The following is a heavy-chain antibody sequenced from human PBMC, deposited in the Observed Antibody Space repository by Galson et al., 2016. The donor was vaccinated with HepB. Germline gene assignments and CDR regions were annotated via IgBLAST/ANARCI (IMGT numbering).Heavy chain of an antibody. D-gene: IGHD2-15*01. CDR3: ARDRPYPYCSGASCYSGSFAY. Sequence: SLRLSCAASGFTFSDYAMHWVRQAPGKGLEWVAVIPYDGSHKFYADSVKGRLTISRDNSKNTLYLQMDSLRAEDTAVYFCARDRPYPYCSGASCYSGSFAYWGQGTLVTVSS. CDR2: IPYDGSHK. V-gene: IGHV3-30*04. J-gene: IGHJ4*02. CDR1: GFTFSDYA.